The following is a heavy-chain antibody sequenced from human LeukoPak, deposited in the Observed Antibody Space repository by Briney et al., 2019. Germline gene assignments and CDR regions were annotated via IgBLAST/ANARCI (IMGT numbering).Heavy chain of an antibody. V-gene: IGHV3-23*01. Sequence: WGSLILSCAASGFTFSSYAMSWVRQAPGKGLEWGSAISGSGGSTYYADSVKGRFTISRDNSKNTLYLQMNSLRAEDTAVYYCAKRLFPGIAAGEGFDYWGQGTLVTVSS. J-gene: IGHJ4*02. CDR3: AKRLFPGIAAGEGFDY. CDR2: ISGSGGST. D-gene: IGHD6-13*01. CDR1: GFTFSSYA.